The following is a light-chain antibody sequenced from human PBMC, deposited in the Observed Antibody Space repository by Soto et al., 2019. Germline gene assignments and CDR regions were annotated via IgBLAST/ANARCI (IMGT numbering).Light chain of an antibody. CDR1: SSDVGAYDA. V-gene: IGLV2-23*01. J-gene: IGLJ1*01. CDR2: RGT. Sequence: QPALAQPASVSGSPGQSITISCTGTSSDVGAYDAVSWYQQHPGKAPQVIIYRGTKRPSGVSTRFSGSVSGNTASLTVSGLQAEDEAEYFCCSSAPESTYVFGTGTKVNVL. CDR3: CSSAPESTYV.